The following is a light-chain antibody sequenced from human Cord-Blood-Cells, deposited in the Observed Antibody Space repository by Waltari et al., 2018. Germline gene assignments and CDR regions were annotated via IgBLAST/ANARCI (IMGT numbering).Light chain of an antibody. J-gene: IGLJ2*01. CDR3: CSYAGSYTLV. CDR1: SSDVGGYNY. V-gene: IGLV2-11*01. CDR2: DVS. Sequence: QSALTQPSPMSWSPGQSVPISCTGTSSDVGGYNYVSWYQQHPGKAPKLMIYDVSKRPSGVPDRFSGSKSGNTASLTISGLQAEDEADYYCCSYAGSYTLVFGGGTKLTVL.